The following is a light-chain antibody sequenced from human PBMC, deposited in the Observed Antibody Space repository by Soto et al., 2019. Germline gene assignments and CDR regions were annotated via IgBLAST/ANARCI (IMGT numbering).Light chain of an antibody. CDR2: LNSDGSH. J-gene: IGLJ2*01. CDR1: SGHSSYA. Sequence: QPVLTQSPSASASLGASVKLTCTLSSGHSSYAIAWHQQQPEKGPRYLMKLNSDGSHSKGDGIPDRFSGSSSGAERYPTISRLQSEDEADYYCQTWGTGVVFGGGTKVTVL. CDR3: QTWGTGVV. V-gene: IGLV4-69*01.